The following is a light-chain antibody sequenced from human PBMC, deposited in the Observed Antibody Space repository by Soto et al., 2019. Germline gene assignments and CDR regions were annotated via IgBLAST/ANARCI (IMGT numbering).Light chain of an antibody. Sequence: EIVLTQSPGTLSLSPGERATLSCRASQTVSGNYLAWYQQKPRQSPRLLIYGSSDRATGIPDRFSGSGSGTDFTLTITRVEPEDLALYYCQQYGSSPPYTFGQGTKLEIK. CDR1: QTVSGNY. J-gene: IGKJ2*01. V-gene: IGKV3-20*01. CDR2: GSS. CDR3: QQYGSSPPYT.